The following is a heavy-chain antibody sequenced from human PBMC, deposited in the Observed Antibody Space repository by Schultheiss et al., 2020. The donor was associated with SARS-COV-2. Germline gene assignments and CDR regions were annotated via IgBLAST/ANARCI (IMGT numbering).Heavy chain of an antibody. Sequence: GESLKISCAASGFTFSNAWMSWVRQAPGKGLEWVGRIKSKTDGGTTDYAAPVKGRFTISSDDSKNTLYLQMNSLKTEDTAVYYCTTRTLRGGKGNFDYWGQGTLVTVSS. CDR2: IKSKTDGGTT. V-gene: IGHV3-15*01. CDR3: TTRTLRGGKGNFDY. D-gene: IGHD4-23*01. J-gene: IGHJ4*02. CDR1: GFTFSNAW.